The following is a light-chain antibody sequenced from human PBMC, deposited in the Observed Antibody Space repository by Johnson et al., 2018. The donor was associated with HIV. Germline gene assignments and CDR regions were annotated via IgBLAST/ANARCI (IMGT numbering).Light chain of an antibody. V-gene: IGLV1-51*01. Sequence: QSVLTQPPSVSAAPGQKVTISCSGSSSNIGNNYVSWYQQLPGTAPKLLIYDNNKRPSGIPDRFSGSKSCTSATLGITGLQTGDEADYYCETWDSNLSGVFGTGTKVTGL. J-gene: IGLJ1*01. CDR3: ETWDSNLSGV. CDR2: DNN. CDR1: SSNIGNNY.